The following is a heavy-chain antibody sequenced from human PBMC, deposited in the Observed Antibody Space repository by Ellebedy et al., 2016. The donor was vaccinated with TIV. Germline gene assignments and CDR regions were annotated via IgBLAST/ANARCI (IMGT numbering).Heavy chain of an antibody. V-gene: IGHV1-8*03. J-gene: IGHJ4*02. Sequence: ASVKVSCKASGYTFTSYDINWVRQATGQGLEWMGWMNPNSGNTGYAQKFQGRVTITRNTAISTAYMELSSMRSEDTALYYLARVRYNSWYYWGQGTLVTVSS. CDR2: MNPNSGNT. D-gene: IGHD6-13*01. CDR1: GYTFTSYD. CDR3: ARVRYNSWYY.